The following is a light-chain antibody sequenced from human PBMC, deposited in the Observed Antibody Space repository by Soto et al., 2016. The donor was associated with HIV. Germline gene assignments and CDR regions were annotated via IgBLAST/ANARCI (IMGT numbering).Light chain of an antibody. V-gene: IGLV3-21*03. J-gene: IGLJ1*01. CDR2: DDD. CDR1: NIGNKN. Sequence: SYELTQPPSVSVAPGKTASITCGGNNIGNKNVHWYQQKPGQAPVLVVYDDDDRPSGIPDRISGSNSGNTATLIISRVEAGDEADYYCQVWDSSSNHYVFGFGTKVTV. CDR3: QVWDSSSNHYV.